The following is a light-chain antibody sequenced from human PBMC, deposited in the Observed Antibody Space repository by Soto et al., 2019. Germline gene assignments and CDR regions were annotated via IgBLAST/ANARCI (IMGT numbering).Light chain of an antibody. CDR1: QSVSSSY. CDR2: GAS. J-gene: IGKJ5*01. CDR3: QQYGSSPRIT. V-gene: IGKV3-20*01. Sequence: IVLTQSPGTLSLSPGERATLSCRASQSVSSSYLAWYQQKPGQAPRLLIYGASSRATGIPDRFSGSGSGTDFTLTISRLEPEDFAVYYCQQYGSSPRITFGQGTRLESK.